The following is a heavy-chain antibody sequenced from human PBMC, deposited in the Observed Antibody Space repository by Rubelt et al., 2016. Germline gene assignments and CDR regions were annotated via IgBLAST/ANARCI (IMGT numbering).Heavy chain of an antibody. D-gene: IGHD6-19*01. CDR3: AKGAVAGYPFDYFDY. Sequence: EVQLVESGGGLVKPGGSLRLSCAASGFTFSSYSMNWVRQAPGKGLEWVSSISSSSSYIYYADSVKGRFTISRDNAKNSLYLQMNSLRAEDTAVYYCAKGAVAGYPFDYFDYWGREPWSPSPQ. J-gene: IGHJ4*02. CDR2: ISSSSSYI. CDR1: GFTFSSYS. V-gene: IGHV3-21*04.